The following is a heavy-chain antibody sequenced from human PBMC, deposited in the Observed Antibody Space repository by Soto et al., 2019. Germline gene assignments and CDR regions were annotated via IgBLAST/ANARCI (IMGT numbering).Heavy chain of an antibody. CDR1: DGYIISRDDY. Sequence: LCHTCSVSDGYIISRDDYWSRKKQPPGKGLEWIGYIYYSGSTYYNPSLKSRVTISVDSSKNQFSLKLSSVTAADTAVYYCAREPVDYDTSVFAFWVQGALVT. CDR2: IYYSGST. D-gene: IGHD3-22*01. V-gene: IGHV4-30-4*01. J-gene: IGHJ4*02. CDR3: AREPVDYDTSVFAF.